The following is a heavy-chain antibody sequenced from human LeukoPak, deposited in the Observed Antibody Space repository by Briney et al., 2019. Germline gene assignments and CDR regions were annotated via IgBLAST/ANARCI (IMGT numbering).Heavy chain of an antibody. V-gene: IGHV3-23*01. CDR2: VSRSGAYA. CDR3: VRGASHLAY. J-gene: IGHJ4*02. CDR1: GFTFQNFD. Sequence: QSGGSLRLSCAASGFTFQNFDMTWVRQAPGKGLEWVSSVSRSGAYAHYADSVKGRFTIPRDNSNNTPFLQMNSLRGDDTAVYYCVRGASHLAYWGQGTLVTASS.